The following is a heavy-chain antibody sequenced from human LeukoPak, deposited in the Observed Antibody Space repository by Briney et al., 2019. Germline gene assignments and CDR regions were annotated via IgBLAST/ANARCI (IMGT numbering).Heavy chain of an antibody. CDR1: GFTFDNYA. CDR3: AKGGVAASGSYYHSHSDH. V-gene: IGHV3-23*01. J-gene: IGHJ4*02. CDR2: ISGSGGRT. Sequence: GGSLRLSCAASGFTFDNYAMSWVRQAPGKGLEWVSAISGSGGRTYYADSVKGRFTISRDNSKNTVDLQMNSLRAEDTAVYYCAKGGVAASGSYYHSHSDHWGQGTLVTVSS. D-gene: IGHD3-10*01.